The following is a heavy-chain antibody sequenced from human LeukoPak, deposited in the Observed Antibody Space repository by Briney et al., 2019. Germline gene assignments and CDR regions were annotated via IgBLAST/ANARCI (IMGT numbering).Heavy chain of an antibody. D-gene: IGHD5-24*01. CDR2: IYSGGST. J-gene: IGHJ5*02. V-gene: IGHV3-66*01. CDR1: GFTVSSNY. Sequence: PGGSLRLSCAASGFTVSSNYMSWVRQAPGKGLEWVSVIYSGGSTYYADSVKGRFTISRDNSKNTLYLQMNSLRAEDTAVYYCARNRLDGYNLPSFDPWGQGTLVTVSS. CDR3: ARNRLDGYNLPSFDP.